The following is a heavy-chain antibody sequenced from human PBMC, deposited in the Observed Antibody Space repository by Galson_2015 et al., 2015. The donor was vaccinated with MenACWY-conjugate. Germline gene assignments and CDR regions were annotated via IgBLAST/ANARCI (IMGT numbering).Heavy chain of an antibody. CDR1: GFIVSDNY. D-gene: IGHD6-19*01. CDR2: IHGVSTT. CDR3: ARGPYSSAWYGFDC. J-gene: IGHJ4*02. Sequence: SLRLSCAASGFIVSDNYMSWVRQAPGKGLEWASVIHGVSTTYYADSVKGRFTISRDNSKNTLYLQMDSLRADDTAVYYCARGPYSSAWYGFDCWGQGTLVTVSS. V-gene: IGHV3-53*01.